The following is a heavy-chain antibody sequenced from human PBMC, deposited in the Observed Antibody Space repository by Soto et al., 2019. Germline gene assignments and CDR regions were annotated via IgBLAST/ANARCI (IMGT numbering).Heavy chain of an antibody. Sequence: NPSETLSLTCAVYGGSFSGYYWSWIRQPPGKGLEWIGEINHSGSTNYNPSLKSRVTISVDTSKNQFSLKLSSVTAADTAVYYCARGPKYDSSGYYPYHYYYYGMDVWGQGTTVTVSS. V-gene: IGHV4-34*01. CDR1: GGSFSGYY. D-gene: IGHD3-22*01. J-gene: IGHJ6*02. CDR2: INHSGST. CDR3: ARGPKYDSSGYYPYHYYYYGMDV.